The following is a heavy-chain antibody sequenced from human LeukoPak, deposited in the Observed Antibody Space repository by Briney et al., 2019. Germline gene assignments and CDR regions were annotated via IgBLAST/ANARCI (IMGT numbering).Heavy chain of an antibody. J-gene: IGHJ4*02. V-gene: IGHV3-23*01. CDR3: AKIGYGGLDY. D-gene: IGHD4-23*01. Sequence: GGSQRLSCAASGFTVSSNYMSWVRQAPGKGLEWVSAISGSGGSTYYADSVKGRFTISRDNSKNTLYLQMNSLRAEDTAVYYCAKIGYGGLDYWGQGTLVTVSS. CDR1: GFTVSSNY. CDR2: ISGSGGST.